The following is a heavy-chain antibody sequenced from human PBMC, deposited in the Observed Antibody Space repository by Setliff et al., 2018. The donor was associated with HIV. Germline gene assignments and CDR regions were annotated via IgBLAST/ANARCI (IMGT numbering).Heavy chain of an antibody. CDR3: ARQSAATPDWIAP. CDR1: GGLATSLY. J-gene: IGHJ5*02. CDR2: IYFTGSY. Sequence: SETLSLTCTVSGGLATSLYWSWIRQPPGGGLEWIGYIYFTGSYYYNPSLKSRVTMSLDTSKNQFSLKLTSVTAADTAMYYCARQSAATPDWIAPWGQGTLVTVSS. V-gene: IGHV4-59*08. D-gene: IGHD2-15*01.